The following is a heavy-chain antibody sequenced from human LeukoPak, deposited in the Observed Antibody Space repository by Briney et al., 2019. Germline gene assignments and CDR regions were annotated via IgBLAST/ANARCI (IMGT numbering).Heavy chain of an antibody. J-gene: IGHJ6*03. Sequence: ASVKVPCKASGYSFPSYGISWMRQAPGQGLERMGWISAYNGNTKYAQKLQGRVTMTTDTSTTTAYMELRSLRSDDTAVYYCARGVGRLSGSYPNYYMDVWGKGTTVTVSS. D-gene: IGHD1-26*01. CDR3: ARGVGRLSGSYPNYYMDV. V-gene: IGHV1-18*01. CDR2: ISAYNGNT. CDR1: GYSFPSYG.